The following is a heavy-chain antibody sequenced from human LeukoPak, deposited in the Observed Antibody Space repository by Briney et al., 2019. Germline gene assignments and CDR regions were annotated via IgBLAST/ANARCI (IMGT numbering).Heavy chain of an antibody. D-gene: IGHD2-15*01. V-gene: IGHV3-21*01. Sequence: KAGGSLRLSCVASGFTFSSYSMNWVRQAPGKGLEWVSSISSSSSYIYYADSVKGRFTISRDNAKNSLYLQMNSLRAEDTAVYYCASGPYCSGGSCYPTGYWGQGTLVTVSS. CDR1: GFTFSSYS. CDR2: ISSSSSYI. J-gene: IGHJ4*02. CDR3: ASGPYCSGGSCYPTGY.